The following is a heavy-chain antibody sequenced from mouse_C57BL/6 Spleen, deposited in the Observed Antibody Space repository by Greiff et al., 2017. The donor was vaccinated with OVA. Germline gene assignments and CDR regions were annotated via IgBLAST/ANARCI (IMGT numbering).Heavy chain of an antibody. Sequence: QVQLQQPGAELVKPGASVKLSCKASGYTFTSYWMHWVKQRPGQGLEWIGMIHPNSGSTNYNEKFKSKATLTVDKSSSTAYMQLSSLTSEDSAVYYCARSGALLSYFDDWGKGTTLTVSS. CDR3: ARSGALLSYFDD. D-gene: IGHD2-10*01. V-gene: IGHV1-64*01. CDR1: GYTFTSYW. J-gene: IGHJ2*01. CDR2: IHPNSGST.